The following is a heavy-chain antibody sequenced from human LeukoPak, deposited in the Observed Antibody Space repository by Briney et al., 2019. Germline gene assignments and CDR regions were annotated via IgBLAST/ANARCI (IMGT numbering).Heavy chain of an antibody. CDR1: GYTFTSYY. V-gene: IGHV1-46*01. CDR2: INPSGGST. D-gene: IGHD4-23*01. CDR3: ARPATVVTPEGDLDSDY. Sequence: ASVKVSCKASGYTFTSYYMHWVRQAPGQGLEWMGIINPSGGSTSYAQKFQGRVTMTRDTSTSTVYMELSSLRSEDTAVYYCARPATVVTPEGDLDSDYWGQGTLVTVSS. J-gene: IGHJ4*02.